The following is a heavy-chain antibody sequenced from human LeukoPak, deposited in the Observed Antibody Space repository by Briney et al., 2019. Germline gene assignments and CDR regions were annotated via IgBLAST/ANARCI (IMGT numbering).Heavy chain of an antibody. Sequence: PRASVKVSCKASGYTFTSYGISWVRQAPGQGLEWIGRITPGSVSTNYAQRFQGRVTMTRDASTSTVYMELSSLRSHDTAVYYCARGHREYDYWGQGTLVTVSS. V-gene: IGHV1-18*01. CDR1: GYTFTSYG. J-gene: IGHJ4*02. D-gene: IGHD2/OR15-2a*01. CDR3: ARGHREYDY. CDR2: ITPGSVST.